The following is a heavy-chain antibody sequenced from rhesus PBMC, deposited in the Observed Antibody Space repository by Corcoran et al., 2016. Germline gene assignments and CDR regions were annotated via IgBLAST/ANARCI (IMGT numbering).Heavy chain of an antibody. Sequence: QVQLQESGPGLVKPSETLSLTCAVSGGSISKYYWGWIRQPPGKGLEWIERIYGSSGTTSYNPSLTSRVTISTATAKNQFSLKLSTMTAADTAVYYCARVAYSGGWSLYFDYWGQGVLVTVSS. V-gene: IGHV4-147*01. J-gene: IGHJ4*01. CDR3: ARVAYSGGWSLYFDY. CDR2: IYGSSGTT. CDR1: GGSISKYY. D-gene: IGHD6-37*01.